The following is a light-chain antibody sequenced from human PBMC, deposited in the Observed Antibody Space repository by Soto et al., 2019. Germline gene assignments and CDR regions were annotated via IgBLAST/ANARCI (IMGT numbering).Light chain of an antibody. CDR3: QQRSNWPLT. Sequence: EIVLTPSPATLALSPGEGATLCCRASQRVSSYVAWYQKKPGQAPRLLIYDASNRATGIPARFSGRGSGTDFTLTTSSLEPEDSAVYYCQQRSNWPLTFGGGTKVDIK. CDR1: QRVSSY. CDR2: DAS. J-gene: IGKJ4*01. V-gene: IGKV3-11*01.